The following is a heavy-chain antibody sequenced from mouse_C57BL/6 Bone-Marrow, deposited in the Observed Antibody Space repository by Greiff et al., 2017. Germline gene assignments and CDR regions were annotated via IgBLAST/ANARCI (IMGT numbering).Heavy chain of an antibody. CDR1: GYTFTSYW. CDR3: ARLLPSYYYAMDY. Sequence: QVQLQQPGAELVKPGASVTLSCKASGYTFTSYWMHWVKQRPGQGLEWIGMIHPNSGSTNYNEKFKSKATLTVDKSSSTAYMQLSSLTSEDSAVYYCARLLPSYYYAMDYWGQGTSVTVSS. V-gene: IGHV1-64*01. J-gene: IGHJ4*01. CDR2: IHPNSGST. D-gene: IGHD1-1*01.